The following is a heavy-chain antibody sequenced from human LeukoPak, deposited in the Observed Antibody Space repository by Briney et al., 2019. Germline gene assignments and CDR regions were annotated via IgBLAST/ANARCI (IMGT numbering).Heavy chain of an antibody. CDR3: AKDPIRIGAAIQISAYYFDY. D-gene: IGHD6-13*01. CDR1: GFTFSSYG. Sequence: PGGSLRLSCAASGFTFSSYGMHWVRQAPGKGLEWVAFIRYDGSNKYYADSVKGRFTISRDNSKNTLHLQMNSLRAEDTAVYYCAKDPIRIGAAIQISAYYFDYWGQGTLVTVSS. CDR2: IRYDGSNK. J-gene: IGHJ4*02. V-gene: IGHV3-30*02.